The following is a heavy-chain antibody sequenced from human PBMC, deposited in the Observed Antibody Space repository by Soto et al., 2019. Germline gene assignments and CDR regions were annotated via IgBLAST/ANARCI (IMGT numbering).Heavy chain of an antibody. CDR2: THYRSKWYN. V-gene: IGHV6-1*01. CDR1: GDSVSSSSVT. D-gene: IGHD1-26*01. Sequence: SQTLSLTCVISGDSVSSSSVTWNWIRQSPSRGLEWLGRTHYRSKWYNDYAESVKSRITINPDTSKNQFSLHLNSVTPEDTAVYYCVRLIGNSWLDFWGQGTLVTVSS. J-gene: IGHJ5*01. CDR3: VRLIGNSWLDF.